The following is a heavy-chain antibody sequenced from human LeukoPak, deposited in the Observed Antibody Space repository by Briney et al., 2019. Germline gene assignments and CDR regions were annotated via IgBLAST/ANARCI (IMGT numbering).Heavy chain of an antibody. CDR3: AKGKKTRSYLSHVDY. J-gene: IGHJ4*02. D-gene: IGHD3-10*01. V-gene: IGHV3-43*01. CDR1: GFTVNNNY. Sequence: GGSLRLSCAASGFTVNNNYMSWVRQAPGKGLEWVSLITWDGGSTYYADSVKGRFTISRDNSKNSLYLQMNSLRTEDTALYYCAKGKKTRSYLSHVDYWGQGTLVTVSS. CDR2: ITWDGGST.